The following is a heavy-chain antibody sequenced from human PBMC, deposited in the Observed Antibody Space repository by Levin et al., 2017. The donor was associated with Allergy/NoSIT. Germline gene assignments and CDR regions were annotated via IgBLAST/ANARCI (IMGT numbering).Heavy chain of an antibody. CDR1: GGSISNPVW. CDR3: AGSFSYSLQH. Sequence: PGGSLRLSCAVSGGSISNPVWWTWVRQPPGKGLEWIGESYHSGSTNYNPSLKSRVTISVDKSKNQFSLNLRSVTAADTAVYYCAGSFSYSLQHWGQGTLVTVSS. V-gene: IGHV4-4*02. J-gene: IGHJ4*02. CDR2: SYHSGST. D-gene: IGHD5-18*01.